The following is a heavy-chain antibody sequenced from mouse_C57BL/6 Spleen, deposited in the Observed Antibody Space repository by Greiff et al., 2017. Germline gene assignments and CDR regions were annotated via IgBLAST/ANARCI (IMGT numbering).Heavy chain of an antibody. CDR1: GYTFTDYY. Sequence: VKLMESGAELVRPGASVKLSCKASGYTFTDYYINWVKQRPGQGLEWIARIYPGSGNTYYNEKFKGKATLTAEKSSSTAYMQLSSLTSEDSAVYCWAAGRRYFDYWGQGTTLTVSS. V-gene: IGHV1-76*01. CDR3: AAGRRYFDY. J-gene: IGHJ2*01. D-gene: IGHD3-3*01. CDR2: IYPGSGNT.